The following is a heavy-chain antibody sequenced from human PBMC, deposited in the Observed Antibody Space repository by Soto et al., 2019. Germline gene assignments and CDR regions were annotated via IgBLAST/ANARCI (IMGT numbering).Heavy chain of an antibody. D-gene: IGHD3-3*01. J-gene: IGHJ4*02. CDR2: IYYSGRT. CDR3: ARVDDFWSGYVDH. Sequence: PSETLSLTCTVSGGSVSSGSYYWSWIRQPPGKGLEWIGYIYYSGRTNYNPSLKSRVTISVDTSKTQFSLRLSSMTAADTAVYYCARVDDFWSGYVDHWGQGTLVTVSS. CDR1: GGSVSSGSYY. V-gene: IGHV4-61*01.